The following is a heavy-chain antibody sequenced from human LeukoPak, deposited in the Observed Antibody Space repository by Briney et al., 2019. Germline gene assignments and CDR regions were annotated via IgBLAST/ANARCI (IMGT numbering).Heavy chain of an antibody. CDR2: TWYDGSNK. V-gene: IGHV3-33*01. CDR3: ARGRSHWSHFDY. Sequence: PGRSLRLSCAASGFRFNNYGIHWVRQAPGKGLEWVAVTWYDGSNKYYADSVRDRFTVSRDNSKNTVYLQMNSLRAKDTAVYYCARGRSHWSHFDYWGQGTLVTVSS. J-gene: IGHJ4*02. D-gene: IGHD1-26*01. CDR1: GFRFNNYG.